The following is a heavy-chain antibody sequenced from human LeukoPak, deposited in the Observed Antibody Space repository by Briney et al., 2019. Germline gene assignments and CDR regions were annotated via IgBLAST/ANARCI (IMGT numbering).Heavy chain of an antibody. J-gene: IGHJ4*02. D-gene: IGHD5-18*01. CDR1: GYTFTNFD. Sequence: ASVNVSCKASGYTFTNFDINWVRQATGQGLEWMAWMNPNNGNTGNAQKFQGRVTITWDSSISTAYMELSSLRSEDTAVYYCARVGYSNSYDFWGQGTLVTVSS. CDR2: MNPNNGNT. V-gene: IGHV1-8*03. CDR3: ARVGYSNSYDF.